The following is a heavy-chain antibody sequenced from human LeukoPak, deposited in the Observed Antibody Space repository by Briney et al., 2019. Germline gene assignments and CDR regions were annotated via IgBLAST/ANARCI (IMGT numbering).Heavy chain of an antibody. J-gene: IGHJ6*02. Sequence: GGSLRLSCAASGFTFSSYAMSWVRQAPGKGLEWVSAISGSGGSTYYADSVKGRFTISRDNSKSTLYLQMNSLRAEDTAVYYCAKAGDYYGSGSPLFGMDVWGQGTTVTVSS. V-gene: IGHV3-23*01. CDR1: GFTFSSYA. D-gene: IGHD3-10*01. CDR2: ISGSGGST. CDR3: AKAGDYYGSGSPLFGMDV.